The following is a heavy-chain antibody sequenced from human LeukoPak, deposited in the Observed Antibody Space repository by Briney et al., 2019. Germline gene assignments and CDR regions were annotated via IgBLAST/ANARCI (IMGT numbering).Heavy chain of an antibody. CDR1: GGSINSYH. Sequence: PSETLSLTCTVSGGSINSYHWTWIRQPPGKGLEWIGYAYYNGNTNYNPSLRSRVTMSVDTAKNQVSLNLNSLTAADTAVYYCATGSNSATSDAFDIWGQGTMVTVSS. J-gene: IGHJ3*02. CDR3: ATGSNSATSDAFDI. D-gene: IGHD2/OR15-2a*01. V-gene: IGHV4-59*01. CDR2: AYYNGNT.